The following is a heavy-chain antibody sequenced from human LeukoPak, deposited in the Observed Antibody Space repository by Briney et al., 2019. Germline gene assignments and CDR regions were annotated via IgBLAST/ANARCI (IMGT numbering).Heavy chain of an antibody. V-gene: IGHV4-31*03. D-gene: IGHD3-10*01. CDR3: ARGPGDYFDY. CDR1: GGSISSGGYY. CDR2: IYYSGST. J-gene: IGHJ4*02. Sequence: SETLSLTCTVSGGSISSGGYYWSWIRQHPGKGLEWIGYIYYSGSTYYNPSLKSRVTISVDTSKNQFSLKLSSVTAADTAVYYCARGPGDYFDYWGQGTLVTVSS.